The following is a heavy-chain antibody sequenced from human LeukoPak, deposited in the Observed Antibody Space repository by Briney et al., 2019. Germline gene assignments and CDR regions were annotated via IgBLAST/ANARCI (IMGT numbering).Heavy chain of an antibody. CDR1: GHSFNSYF. CDR3: APKAAAEGSGRWSPLWSFDP. J-gene: IGHJ5*02. Sequence: SETLSLTCGVYGHSFNSYFCRWPRQVPGKGLEWIAELSESGGTNYNPSLKSRVTISVDTSKSQFSLKLSSVTAADTAVYYCAPKAAAEGSGRWSPLWSFDPWGQGTLVTVSS. D-gene: IGHD6-19*01. V-gene: IGHV4-34*01. CDR2: LSESGGT.